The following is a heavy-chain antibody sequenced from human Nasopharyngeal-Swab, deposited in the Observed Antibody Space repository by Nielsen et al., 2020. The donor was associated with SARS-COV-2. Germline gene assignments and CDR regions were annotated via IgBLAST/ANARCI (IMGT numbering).Heavy chain of an antibody. J-gene: IGHJ4*02. CDR2: IARDASNE. CDR1: GFTFSSFG. V-gene: IGHV3-30*03. D-gene: IGHD4-17*01. Sequence: GGSLRLSCAASGFTFSSFGMHWVRQAPGKGLEWVAFIARDASNEYYGDSVKGRFSISRDSSKNTLYLQMDSLRGEDTAVYYCARDAPAHYGAFYWGRGTLVTVSP. CDR3: ARDAPAHYGAFY.